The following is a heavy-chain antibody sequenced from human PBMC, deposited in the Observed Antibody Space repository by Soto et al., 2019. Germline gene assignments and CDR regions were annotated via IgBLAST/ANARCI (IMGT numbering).Heavy chain of an antibody. CDR1: GYSFTSYW. Sequence: EVQLVQSGAEVKKPGESLRISCKGSGYSFTSYWISWVRQMPGKGLEWMGRIDPSDSYTNYSPSFQGHVTISADKSISTAYLQWSSLKASDTAMHYCARRPMTSRGSGSYEVDYWGQGTLVTVSS. CDR3: ARRPMTSRGSGSYEVDY. V-gene: IGHV5-10-1*01. J-gene: IGHJ4*02. CDR2: IDPSDSYT. D-gene: IGHD3-10*01.